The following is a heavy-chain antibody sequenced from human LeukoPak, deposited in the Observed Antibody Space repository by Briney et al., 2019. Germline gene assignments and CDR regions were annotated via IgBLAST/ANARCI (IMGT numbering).Heavy chain of an antibody. CDR2: INPNSGGT. Sequence: GASVKVSCKASGYTFTGYYMHWVRQAPGQGLEWMGWINPNSGGTNYAQKFQGRVTMTRDTSISTAYMELSRLRSEDTAVYYCARDNSYDRSGYYYFPFDYWGQGTLVTVSS. CDR3: ARDNSYDRSGYYYFPFDY. V-gene: IGHV1-2*02. CDR1: GYTFTGYY. D-gene: IGHD3-22*01. J-gene: IGHJ4*02.